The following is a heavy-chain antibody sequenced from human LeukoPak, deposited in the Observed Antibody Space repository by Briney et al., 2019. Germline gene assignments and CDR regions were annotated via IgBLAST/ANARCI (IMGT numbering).Heavy chain of an antibody. CDR1: GYTFTGYY. CDR2: INPNSGGT. J-gene: IGHJ4*02. CDR3: ARGGTLSGSYRLFDY. V-gene: IGHV1-2*04. Sequence: GASVKVSCKASGYTFTGYYMHWVRQAPGQGLEWMGWINPNSGGTNYAQKFQGWVTMTRDTSISIAYMELSRLRSDDTAVYYCARGGTLSGSYRLFDYWGQGTLVTVSS. D-gene: IGHD1-26*01.